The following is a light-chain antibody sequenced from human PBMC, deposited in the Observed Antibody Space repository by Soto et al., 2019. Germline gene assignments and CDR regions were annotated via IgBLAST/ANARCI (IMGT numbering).Light chain of an antibody. CDR2: EVT. Sequence: QSALTQPASVSGTLGQSITISCTGTSSDVGGYNYVSWYQQHPGKDPKVVIFEVTYRPSGVSSRFYGSKSGNTAPLTVSGLQAQDEGDYYCSSYTSTSNVVFGGGTQVTVL. CDR1: SSDVGGYNY. J-gene: IGLJ2*01. CDR3: SSYTSTSNVV. V-gene: IGLV2-14*01.